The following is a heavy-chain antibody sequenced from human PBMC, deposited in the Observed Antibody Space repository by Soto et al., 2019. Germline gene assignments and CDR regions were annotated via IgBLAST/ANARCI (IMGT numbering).Heavy chain of an antibody. Sequence: SETLSLTCTVSGGSISSYYWSWIRQPPGKGLEWIGYIYYSGSTNYNPSLKSRVTISVDTSKNQFSLKLSSVTAADTAVYYCARIDYSLGYYYYMDVWGKGTTVTVSS. J-gene: IGHJ6*03. CDR2: IYYSGST. D-gene: IGHD3-16*01. CDR1: GGSISSYY. V-gene: IGHV4-59*01. CDR3: ARIDYSLGYYYYMDV.